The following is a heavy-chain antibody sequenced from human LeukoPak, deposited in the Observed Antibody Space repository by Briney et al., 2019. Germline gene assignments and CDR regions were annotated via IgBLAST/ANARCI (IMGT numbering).Heavy chain of an antibody. D-gene: IGHD3-9*01. V-gene: IGHV3-30-3*01. CDR3: ARETLYDILTGYAAALDY. J-gene: IGHJ4*02. CDR2: ISYDGSNK. CDR1: GFTFSSYA. Sequence: PGGSLRLSCAASGFTFSSYAMHWVRQAPGKGLEWVAVISYDGSNKYYADSVKGRFTISRDNSKNTLYLQMNSLRAEDTAVYYCARETLYDILTGYAAALDYWGQGTLVTVSS.